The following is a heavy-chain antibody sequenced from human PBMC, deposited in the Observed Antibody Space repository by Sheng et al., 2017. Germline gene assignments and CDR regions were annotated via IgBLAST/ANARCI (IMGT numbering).Heavy chain of an antibody. CDR2: IIPIYGTT. CDR1: GGTFSSRA. D-gene: IGHD3-9*01. CDR3: AISREDWAGNSPLAEYFHH. Sequence: QVQLVQSGAEVKKPGSSVKVSCKASGGTFSSRAISWVRQAPGQGLEWMGGIIPIYGTTIYAQKFQDRVTITTDKSTTTVYMDLSSVRSEDTAMYYCAISREDWAGNSPLAEYFHHWGQGDPGHRPPQ. J-gene: IGHJ1*01. V-gene: IGHV1-69*05.